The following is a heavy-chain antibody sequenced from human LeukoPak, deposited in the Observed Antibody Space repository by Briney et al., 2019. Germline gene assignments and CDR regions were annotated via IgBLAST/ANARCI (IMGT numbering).Heavy chain of an antibody. D-gene: IGHD4-17*01. CDR2: IIPIFGIA. V-gene: IGHV1-69*04. CDR3: ARSDMTTVTTGGFDP. CDR1: GGTFSSYA. J-gene: IGHJ5*02. Sequence: ASVKVSCKASGGTFSSYAISWVRQAPGQGLEWMGRIIPIFGIANYAQKFQGRVTITADKSTSTAYMELSSLRSEDTAVYYCARSDMTTVTTGGFDPWGQGTLVTVSS.